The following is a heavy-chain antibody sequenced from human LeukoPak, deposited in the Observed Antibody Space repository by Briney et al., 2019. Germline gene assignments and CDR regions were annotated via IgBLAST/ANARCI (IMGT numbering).Heavy chain of an antibody. CDR2: INRSGST. V-gene: IGHV4-34*01. J-gene: IGHJ6*03. CDR3: AKTARDGYSMDFYYYMDV. D-gene: IGHD5-24*01. Sequence: PETLSLTCDVYGGSFRGYYWSWIRQPPGKGLEWIGEINRSGSTNYNPSLKSRVTISVDTSKNQFSLKLSSVTAAADTAVYYCAKTARDGYSMDFYYYMDVWGKGTTVTISS. CDR1: GGSFRGYY.